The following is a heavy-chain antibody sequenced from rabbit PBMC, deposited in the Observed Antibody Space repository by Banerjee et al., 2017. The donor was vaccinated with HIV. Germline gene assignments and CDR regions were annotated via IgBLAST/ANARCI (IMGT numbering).Heavy chain of an antibody. CDR2: IDAGSTGKT. Sequence: QSLEESGGDLVKPGASLTLTCTASGFSFSSTYNIYWVRQAPGKGLEWIACIDAGSTGKTNYARWAKGRFTISKTSSTTVTLQMTSLTAADTATYFCARGMTRANLWGQGTLVTVS. D-gene: IGHD2-1*01. J-gene: IGHJ4*01. V-gene: IGHV1S40*01. CDR3: ARGMTRANL. CDR1: GFSFSSTYN.